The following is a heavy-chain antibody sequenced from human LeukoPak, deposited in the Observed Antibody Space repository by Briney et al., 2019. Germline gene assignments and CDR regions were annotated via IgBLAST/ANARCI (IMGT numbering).Heavy chain of an antibody. CDR3: GRIRGYDFWSRGAFDI. CDR1: GYSFDMYW. V-gene: IGHV5-51*01. CDR2: IYPGDSQT. J-gene: IGHJ3*02. Sequence: GESLQISCQGSGYSFDMYWTGWVRQMPGKGLEWMGIIYPGDSQTAYSPSFQGQVTISADKSISTAYLQWRSLKASDTAIYYCGRIRGYDFWSRGAFDIWGQGTMVTVSS. D-gene: IGHD3-3*01.